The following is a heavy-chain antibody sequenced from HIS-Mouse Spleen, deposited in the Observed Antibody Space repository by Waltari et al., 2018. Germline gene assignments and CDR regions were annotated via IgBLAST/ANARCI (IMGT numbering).Heavy chain of an antibody. CDR2: INHSGST. V-gene: IGHV4-34*01. D-gene: IGHD1-26*01. CDR3: ARGALRGSYYWGEYFQH. CDR1: GGSFSGYY. J-gene: IGHJ1*01. Sequence: QVQLQQWGAGLLKPSETLSLTCAVYGGSFSGYYCSWIRQPPGKGLEWIGEINHSGSTNYNPSLKSRVTISVDTSKNQFSLKLSSVTAADTAVYYCARGALRGSYYWGEYFQHWGQGTLVTVSS.